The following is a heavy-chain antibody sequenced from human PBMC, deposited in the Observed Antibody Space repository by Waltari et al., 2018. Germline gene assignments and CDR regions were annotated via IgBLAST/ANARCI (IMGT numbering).Heavy chain of an antibody. J-gene: IGHJ6*03. Sequence: QVQLVESGGGVVQPGGSLRLSCAASGFTFSGYGMHWVRQAPGKGLEWAAFIRNDGSTKYHVDSVKGRFTISWDNSNNTLYLQMNSLRAEDTAIYYCAKTYGSSWYMDVWGKGTTVTVS. CDR3: AKTYGSSWYMDV. CDR1: GFTFSGYG. D-gene: IGHD6-13*01. V-gene: IGHV3-30*02. CDR2: IRNDGSTK.